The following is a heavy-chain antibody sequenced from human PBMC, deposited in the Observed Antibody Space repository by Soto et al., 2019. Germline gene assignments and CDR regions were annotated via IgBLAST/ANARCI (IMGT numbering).Heavy chain of an antibody. D-gene: IGHD6-19*01. CDR3: ARDYADIAVAGIPLLAH. CDR2: INAGNGNT. Sequence: QVQLVQSGAEVKKPGASVNVSCKASGFTFTKYAMHWVRQAPGQRLEWMGWINAGNGNTRYSQRLQGRVTISRDTSACTVYMDLSSLRSEDTAVYYCARDYADIAVAGIPLLAHWGQGTLVTVSS. J-gene: IGHJ4*01. CDR1: GFTFTKYA. V-gene: IGHV1-3*01.